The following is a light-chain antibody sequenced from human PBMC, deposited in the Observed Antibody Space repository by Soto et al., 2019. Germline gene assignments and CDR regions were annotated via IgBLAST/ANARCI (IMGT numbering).Light chain of an antibody. Sequence: EIVLTQSPGTLSLSPGERATLSCRASQSLNARYLAWYQVKPGQAPRLLFYGASSRATGIPDRFIGSGSGTDFTLTTTGLEPEDFAVYYCQQFHISRTFGQGTKVEIK. CDR2: GAS. V-gene: IGKV3-20*01. J-gene: IGKJ1*01. CDR1: QSLNARY. CDR3: QQFHISRT.